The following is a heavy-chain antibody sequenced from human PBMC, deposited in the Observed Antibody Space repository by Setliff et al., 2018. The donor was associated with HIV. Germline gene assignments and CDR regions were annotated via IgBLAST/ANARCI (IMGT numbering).Heavy chain of an antibody. J-gene: IGHJ4*02. V-gene: IGHV3-21*01. Sequence: GGSLRLSCAASGFSFSSYTMNWVRQAPGKGLEWVSSISTSSSYIYYADSVKGRFTISRDNSKNTLYLQMNSMRPEDTALYYCAAVFTGEPGRSLDYWGQGTPVTVSS. CDR1: GFSFSSYT. CDR3: AAVFTGEPGRSLDY. CDR2: ISTSSSYI. D-gene: IGHD1-26*01.